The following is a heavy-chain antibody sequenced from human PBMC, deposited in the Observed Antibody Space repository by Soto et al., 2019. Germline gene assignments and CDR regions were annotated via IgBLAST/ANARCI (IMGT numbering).Heavy chain of an antibody. V-gene: IGHV1-3*01. J-gene: IGHJ5*02. CDR3: VRRHVSATGIDWFDP. Sequence: ASVKVSCKASGYTFTSYGIHWVRQAPGQRLEWMGWINAANGDTKYSPKFQGRVTITRDTSASTAYMELSSLRSEDAAVYYCVRRHVSATGIDWFDPWGQGTLVTVSS. CDR1: GYTFTSYG. CDR2: INAANGDT. D-gene: IGHD6-13*01.